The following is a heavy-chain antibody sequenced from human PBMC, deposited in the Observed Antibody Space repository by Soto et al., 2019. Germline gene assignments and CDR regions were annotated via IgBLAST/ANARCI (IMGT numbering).Heavy chain of an antibody. V-gene: IGHV1-3*01. J-gene: IGHJ5*02. CDR3: VRRHVSATGIDWFDP. Sequence: ASVKVSCKASGYTFTSYGIHWVRQAPGQRLEWMGWINAANGDTKYSPKFQGRVTITRDTSASTAYMELSSLRSEDAAVYYCVRRHVSATGIDWFDPWGQGTLVTVSS. CDR1: GYTFTSYG. CDR2: INAANGDT. D-gene: IGHD6-13*01.